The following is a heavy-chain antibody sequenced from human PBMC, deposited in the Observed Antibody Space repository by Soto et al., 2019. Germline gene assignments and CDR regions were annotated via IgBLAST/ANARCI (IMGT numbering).Heavy chain of an antibody. Sequence: GGSLRLSCAASGFTFSNAWMSWVRQAPGKGLEWVGRIKSKTDGGTTDYAAPVKGRFTISRDDSKNTLYLQMNSLKTEDTAVYYCTTVGRDIVVVPAAVPHYYYGRDVGGKGTRVTVPS. CDR3: TTVGRDIVVVPAAVPHYYYGRDV. J-gene: IGHJ6*04. D-gene: IGHD2-2*01. CDR2: IKSKTDGGTT. CDR1: GFTFSNAW. V-gene: IGHV3-15*01.